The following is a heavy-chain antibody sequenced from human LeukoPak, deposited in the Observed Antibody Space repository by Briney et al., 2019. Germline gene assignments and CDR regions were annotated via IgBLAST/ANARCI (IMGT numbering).Heavy chain of an antibody. V-gene: IGHV1-69*05. CDR3: ARAWNAVTGIDAFDI. CDR1: GGTFSSYA. Sequence: SVKVSCKASGGTFSSYAISWVRQAPGQGREGMGGIIPIFGTSNYAQKFQGRVTITMDGSTSTAYMERRRLRSEDTAVYYCARAWNAVTGIDAFDIWGQGTMVTVSS. J-gene: IGHJ3*02. CDR2: IIPIFGTS. D-gene: IGHD1-20*01.